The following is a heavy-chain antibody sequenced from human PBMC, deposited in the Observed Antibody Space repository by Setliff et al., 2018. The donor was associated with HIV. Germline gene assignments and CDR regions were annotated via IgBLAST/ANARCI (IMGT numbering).Heavy chain of an antibody. D-gene: IGHD3-16*01. CDR1: GYTYTSYG. Sequence: ASVKVSCKASGYTYTSYGISWVRQAPGQGLEWMGWISAYNGNTNYAQKFQGRVLITSDTSASTVYLLLRSLKSEDTAVYYCARGYNYGYGGQGINWWDAFDNWGKGTLVTVSS. J-gene: IGHJ4*02. V-gene: IGHV1-18*01. CDR2: ISAYNGNT. CDR3: ARGYNYGYGGQGINWWDAFDN.